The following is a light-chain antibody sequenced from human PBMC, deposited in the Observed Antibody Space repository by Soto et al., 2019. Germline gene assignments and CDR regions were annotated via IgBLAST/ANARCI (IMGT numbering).Light chain of an antibody. V-gene: IGKV3-20*01. CDR1: QSVSRSY. Sequence: EIVLTQSPGTLSLSPGERATLSCRASQSVSRSYLAWYQQKPGQAPRLLIYSASNRATGIPDRFSGSGSGTDFILTINSLEPEDLAVYYCQQGLTFSGGTKVEIK. CDR3: QQGLT. CDR2: SAS. J-gene: IGKJ4*01.